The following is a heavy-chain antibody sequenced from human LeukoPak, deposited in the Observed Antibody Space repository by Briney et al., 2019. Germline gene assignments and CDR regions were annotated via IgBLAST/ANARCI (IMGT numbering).Heavy chain of an antibody. J-gene: IGHJ6*02. Sequence: SETLSLTCTVSGGSISSGGYYWSWIRQHPGKGLEWIGNIHYSGSTHYNPSLKSRATISVDTSKNHFSLKVSSVTAADTAVYYCARVGALTYGMDVWGQGTTVTVSS. CDR1: GGSISSGGYY. D-gene: IGHD3-9*01. V-gene: IGHV4-31*03. CDR3: ARVGALTYGMDV. CDR2: IHYSGST.